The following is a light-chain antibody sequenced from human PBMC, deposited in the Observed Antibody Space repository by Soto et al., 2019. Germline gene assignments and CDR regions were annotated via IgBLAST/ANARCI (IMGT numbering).Light chain of an antibody. CDR1: SGHSNYA. J-gene: IGLJ2*01. CDR2: LNGDGSH. CDR3: QTWVTGIQV. V-gene: IGLV4-69*01. Sequence: QSVLTQSPSASASLGASVKLTCTLSSGHSNYAIAWHQQQPEKGPRYLMKLNGDGSHNKGDGIPDRFSGSRSGAERYLTISSPQSEDEADYYCQTWVTGIQVFGGGTKLTVL.